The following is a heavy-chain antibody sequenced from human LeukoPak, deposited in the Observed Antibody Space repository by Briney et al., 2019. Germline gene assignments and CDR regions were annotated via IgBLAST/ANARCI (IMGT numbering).Heavy chain of an antibody. CDR3: AREYTGYDAY. D-gene: IGHD5-12*01. Sequence: GGSLRLSCAASGFTFSSYWMHWVRQAPGKGLVWVSRINTDGSSTSHVDSVKGRFTISRDNAKNTLYLQMNSLRAEDTAVYFCAREYTGYDAYWGQGTLVTVSS. J-gene: IGHJ4*02. CDR1: GFTFSSYW. CDR2: INTDGSST. V-gene: IGHV3-74*01.